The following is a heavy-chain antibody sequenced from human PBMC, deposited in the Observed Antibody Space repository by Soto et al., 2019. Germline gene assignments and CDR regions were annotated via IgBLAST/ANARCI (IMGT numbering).Heavy chain of an antibody. CDR3: AKDLDSGYDFFFDY. D-gene: IGHD5-12*01. Sequence: GGSLRLCWTASGCTFNNYGILWVRQAPGKGLEWVAIISYDGSDKSYADSVKGRFTISRDNSKNTLYLQMNSLRPEDTAVYYCAKDLDSGYDFFFDYCAQGT. V-gene: IGHV3-30*18. J-gene: IGHJ4*02. CDR1: GCTFNNYG. CDR2: ISYDGSDK.